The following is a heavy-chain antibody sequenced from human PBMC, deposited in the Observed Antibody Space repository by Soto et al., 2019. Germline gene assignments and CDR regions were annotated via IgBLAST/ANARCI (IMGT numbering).Heavy chain of an antibody. CDR2: ISAYSGVT. CDR1: GYTFSSYG. Sequence: ASVKVSCKSSGYTFSSYGVSWVRQAPGQGLEWLGWISAYSGVTNFARKFQGRVTMTTDTSTSTAYMEMNSLRHDDTAVYYCARDFYPLAYYFDYWGQGTLVTVSS. V-gene: IGHV1-18*01. CDR3: ARDFYPLAYYFDY. J-gene: IGHJ4*02.